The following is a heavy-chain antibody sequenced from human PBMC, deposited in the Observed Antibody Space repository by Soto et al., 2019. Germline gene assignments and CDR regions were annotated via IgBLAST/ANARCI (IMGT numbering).Heavy chain of an antibody. Sequence: SGGSLRLSCAASGFTFSSYAMSWVRQAPGKGLEWVSAISGSGGSTYYADSVKGRFTISRDNSKNTLYLQMNSLRAEDTAVYYCAKDLSLYSSSWCFDYWGQGTLVTVSS. J-gene: IGHJ4*02. CDR1: GFTFSSYA. V-gene: IGHV3-23*01. D-gene: IGHD6-13*01. CDR2: ISGSGGST. CDR3: AKDLSLYSSSWCFDY.